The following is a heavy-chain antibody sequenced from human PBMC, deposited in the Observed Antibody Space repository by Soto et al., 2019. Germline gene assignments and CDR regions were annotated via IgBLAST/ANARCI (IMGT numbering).Heavy chain of an antibody. CDR2: INHSGST. CDR3: ARVNAGTREGYFDY. J-gene: IGHJ4*02. CDR1: GGSFSGYY. Sequence: PSETLSLTCAVYGGSFSGYYWSWIRQPPGKGLEWIGEINHSGSTNYNPSLKSRVTISVDTSKNQFSLKLSSVTAADTAVYYCARVNAGTREGYFDYWGQGTLVTVSS. V-gene: IGHV4-34*01. D-gene: IGHD6-13*01.